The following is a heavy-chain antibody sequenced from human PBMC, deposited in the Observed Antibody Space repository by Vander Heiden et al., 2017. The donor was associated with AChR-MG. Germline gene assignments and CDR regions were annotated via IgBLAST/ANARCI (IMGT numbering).Heavy chain of an antibody. CDR1: GFTFSSYG. Sequence: QVQLVESGGGVVQPGRSLRLSCAASGFTFSSYGMHWVRQAPGKGLEWVAVISYDGSNKYYADSVKGRFTISRDNSKNTLYLQMNSLRAEDTAVYYCAKDFTEAMIVVVGIDYWGQGTLVTVSS. V-gene: IGHV3-30*18. CDR2: ISYDGSNK. CDR3: AKDFTEAMIVVVGIDY. J-gene: IGHJ4*02. D-gene: IGHD3-22*01.